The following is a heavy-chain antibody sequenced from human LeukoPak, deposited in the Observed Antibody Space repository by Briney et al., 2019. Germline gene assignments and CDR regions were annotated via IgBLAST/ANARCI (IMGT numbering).Heavy chain of an antibody. CDR3: ARFEEQQLANNCFDP. V-gene: IGHV5-51*01. J-gene: IGHJ5*02. Sequence: GESLKISCKGSGYSSTSYWIGWVRQMPGKGLEWMGIIYPGDSDTRYSPSFQGQVTISADKSISTAYLQWSSLKASDTAMYYCARFEEQQLANNCFDPWGQGTLSPSPQ. D-gene: IGHD6-13*01. CDR2: IYPGDSDT. CDR1: GYSSTSYW.